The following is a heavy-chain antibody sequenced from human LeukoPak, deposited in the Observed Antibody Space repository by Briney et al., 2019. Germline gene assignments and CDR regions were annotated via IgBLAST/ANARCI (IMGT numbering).Heavy chain of an antibody. CDR1: GYTFTDYY. J-gene: IGHJ4*02. D-gene: IGHD3-10*01. CDR2: INPNSGGT. Sequence: ASVKASCKASGYTFTDYYMHWVRQAPGQGLEWMGWINPNSGGTNYAQKFQGRVTMTRDTSISTAYMELSRLRSDDTAVYYCARQVDGTAYFDYWGQGTLVTVSS. CDR3: ARQVDGTAYFDY. V-gene: IGHV1-2*02.